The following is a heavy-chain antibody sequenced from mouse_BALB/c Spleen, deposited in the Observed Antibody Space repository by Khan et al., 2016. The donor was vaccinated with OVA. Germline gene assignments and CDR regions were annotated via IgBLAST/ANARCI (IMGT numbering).Heavy chain of an antibody. CDR3: AKCVGSYYFSLDY. CDR2: IWGGGNT. CDR1: GFSLNDYG. J-gene: IGHJ4*01. V-gene: IGHV2-6-5*01. Sequence: VELVESGPGLVAPSQSLSITCTVSGFSLNDYGVSWIRQPPGKGLEWLGVIWGGGNTYYNSALKSRLSISKDNFKSQVFLKMSSLQTDDTAMYYCAKCVGSYYFSLDYWGQGTSVTVSS.